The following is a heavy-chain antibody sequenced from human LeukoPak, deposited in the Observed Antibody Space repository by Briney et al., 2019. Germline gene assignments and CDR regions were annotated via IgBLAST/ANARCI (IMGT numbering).Heavy chain of an antibody. V-gene: IGHV3-23*01. Sequence: GGSLRLSCAASGFTFSNYAMAWVRQAPGKGLEWVSILSGSGGATYYADSVKGRFTISRDNAKNSLYLQMNSLRAEDTAVYYCARAGIGVFDFDYWGQVTLVTVSS. CDR2: LSGSGGAT. J-gene: IGHJ4*02. CDR3: ARAGIGVFDFDY. CDR1: GFTFSNYA. D-gene: IGHD2-15*01.